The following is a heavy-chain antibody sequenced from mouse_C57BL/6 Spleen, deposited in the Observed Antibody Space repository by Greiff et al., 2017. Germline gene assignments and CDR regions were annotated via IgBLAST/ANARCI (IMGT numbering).Heavy chain of an antibody. CDR2: IYPGGGYT. V-gene: IGHV1-63*01. D-gene: IGHD3-2*02. CDR1: GYTFTNYW. J-gene: IGHJ3*01. CDR3: ARWGLRLPFAY. Sequence: VKLQESGAELVRPGTSVKMSCKASGYTFTNYWIGWAKQRPGHGLEWIGDIYPGGGYTNYNEKFKGKATLTADKSSSTAYMQFSSLTSEDSAIYYCARWGLRLPFAYWGQGTLVTVSA.